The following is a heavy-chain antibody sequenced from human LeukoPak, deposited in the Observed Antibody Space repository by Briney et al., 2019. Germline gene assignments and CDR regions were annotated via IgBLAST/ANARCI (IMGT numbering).Heavy chain of an antibody. CDR2: ISSSSSYI. D-gene: IGHD4-23*01. CDR1: GFTFSSYS. V-gene: IGHV3-21*01. Sequence: PGGSLRLSCAASGFTFSSYSMNWVRQAPGKGLEWVSSISSSSSYIYYADSVKGRLTISRDNAKNSLYLQMNSLRAEDTAVYYCARDYPSSYGGHGGAFDIWGQGTLVTVSS. J-gene: IGHJ4*02. CDR3: ARDYPSSYGGHGGAFDI.